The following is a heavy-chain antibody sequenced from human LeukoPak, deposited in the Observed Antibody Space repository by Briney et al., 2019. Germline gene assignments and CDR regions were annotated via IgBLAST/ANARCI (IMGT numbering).Heavy chain of an antibody. CDR2: IYYSGST. CDR3: ARGGTYCSSTSCYFDY. Sequence: SETLSLTCTVSGGSISSYYWSWIRQPSGKGLEWIGYIYYSGSTNYNPSLKSRVTISVDTSKNQFSLKLSSVTAADTAVYYCARGGTYCSSTSCYFDYWGQGTLVTVSS. CDR1: GGSISSYY. V-gene: IGHV4-59*01. D-gene: IGHD2-2*01. J-gene: IGHJ4*02.